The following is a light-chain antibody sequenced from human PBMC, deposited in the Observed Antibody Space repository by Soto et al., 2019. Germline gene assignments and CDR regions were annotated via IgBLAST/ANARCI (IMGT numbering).Light chain of an antibody. CDR2: DAS. J-gene: IGKJ1*01. CDR1: QSISSW. Sequence: SHMTQYRSTLSASLGYIVTITCRASQSISSWLAWYQQKPGKAPKLLIYDASSLESGVPSRFSGSGSGTEFTLTISSLQPDDFATYYCQQYNSYSKFGKGTKVEI. CDR3: QQYNSYSK. V-gene: IGKV1-5*01.